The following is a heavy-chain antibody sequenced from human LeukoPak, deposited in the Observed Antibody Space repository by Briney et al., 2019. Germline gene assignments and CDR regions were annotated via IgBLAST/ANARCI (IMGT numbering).Heavy chain of an antibody. V-gene: IGHV1-69*05. CDR1: GGTFSSYA. CDR2: IIPILGTA. J-gene: IGHJ4*02. D-gene: IGHD5-24*01. CDR3: ASFRDGYNYSDY. Sequence: SVKVSCKASGGTFSSYAISWVRQAPGQGLEWMGRIIPILGTANYAQKFQGRVTITTDESTSTAYMELSSLRSEDTAVYYCASFRDGYNYSDYWGQGTLVTVSS.